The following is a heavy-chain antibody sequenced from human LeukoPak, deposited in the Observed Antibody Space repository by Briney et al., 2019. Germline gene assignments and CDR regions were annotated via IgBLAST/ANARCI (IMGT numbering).Heavy chain of an antibody. V-gene: IGHV4-61*02. D-gene: IGHD5-24*01. CDR2: IYTSGST. CDR3: AREEQDGYNLDDAFDI. J-gene: IGHJ3*02. CDR1: GGSISSGSYY. Sequence: SETLSLTCTVSGGSISSGSYYWSWIRQPAGKGLEWIGRIYTSGSTNYNPSLKSRVTISVDTSKNQFSLKLSSVTAADTAVYYCAREEQDGYNLDDAFDIWGQGTMVTVSS.